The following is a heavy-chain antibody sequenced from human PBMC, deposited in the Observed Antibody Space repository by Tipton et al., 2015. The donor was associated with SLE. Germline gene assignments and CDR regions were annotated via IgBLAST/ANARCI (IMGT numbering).Heavy chain of an antibody. CDR1: GGSISSGGYS. CDR3: ARGTTLRFGHKV. D-gene: IGHD3-3*01. CDR2: IYHSGST. Sequence: TLSLTCAVSGGSISSGGYSWSWIRQPPGKGLEWIGSIYHSGSTYYNPSLKSRVTISVDTSKNQFSLKLSSVTAADTAVYFCARGTTLRFGHKVWGKGTTVTVSS. J-gene: IGHJ6*04. V-gene: IGHV4-30-2*03.